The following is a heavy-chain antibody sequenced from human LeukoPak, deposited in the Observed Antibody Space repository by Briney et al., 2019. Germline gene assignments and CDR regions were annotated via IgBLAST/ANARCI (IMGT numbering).Heavy chain of an antibody. CDR2: IYYSGST. J-gene: IGHJ2*01. D-gene: IGHD3-22*01. CDR1: GGSISSGSYY. Sequence: SETLSLTCTVSGGSISSGSYYWSWIRQPAGKGLEWIGSIYYSGSTYYNPSLKSRVTISVDTSKNQFSLKLSSVTAADTAVYYCARHRYYYDSSGYYYFGYFDLWGRGTLVTVSS. CDR3: ARHRYYYDSSGYYYFGYFDL. V-gene: IGHV4-39*01.